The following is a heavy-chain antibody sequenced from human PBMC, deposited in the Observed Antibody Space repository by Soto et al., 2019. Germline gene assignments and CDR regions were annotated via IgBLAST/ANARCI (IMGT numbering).Heavy chain of an antibody. CDR2: ISAYNGDT. D-gene: IGHD2-2*01. J-gene: IGHJ4*02. V-gene: IGHV1-18*01. CDR1: GYTFPSYG. Sequence: ASVKVSCKASGYTFPSYGLRWVRQAPGQGLEWMGWISAYNGDTNYAQKFQGRVNLTTDTSTSTAHMELRNLGSDDTAVYFCARSGAYCTSISCLFVSFWGLGTLVTVSS. CDR3: ARSGAYCTSISCLFVSF.